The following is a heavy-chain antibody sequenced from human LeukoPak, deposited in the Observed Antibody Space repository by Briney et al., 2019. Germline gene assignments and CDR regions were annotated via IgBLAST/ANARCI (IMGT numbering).Heavy chain of an antibody. Sequence: SVKVSCKASGGTFSSYAISWVRQAPGQGLEWMGGIIPIFGTANYAQKFQGRVTSAADESTSTAYMELSSLRSEDTAVYYCASVEVIVGATLYYYYMDVWGKGTTVTVSS. CDR2: IIPIFGTA. D-gene: IGHD1-26*01. V-gene: IGHV1-69*01. CDR1: GGTFSSYA. CDR3: ASVEVIVGATLYYYYMDV. J-gene: IGHJ6*03.